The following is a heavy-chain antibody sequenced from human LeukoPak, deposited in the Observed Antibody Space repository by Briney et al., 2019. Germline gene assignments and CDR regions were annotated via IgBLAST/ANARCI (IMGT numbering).Heavy chain of an antibody. J-gene: IGHJ3*02. CDR3: AKDRSSSSWYGAFDI. Sequence: PGGSLRLSCAASGFTFDDYAMHWVRQAPGKGLEWVSGISWNSGSIGYADSVKGRFTISRDNAKNSLYLQMNSLRAEDMALYYCAKDRSSSSWYGAFDIWGQGTMVTVSS. V-gene: IGHV3-9*03. CDR1: GFTFDDYA. D-gene: IGHD6-13*01. CDR2: ISWNSGSI.